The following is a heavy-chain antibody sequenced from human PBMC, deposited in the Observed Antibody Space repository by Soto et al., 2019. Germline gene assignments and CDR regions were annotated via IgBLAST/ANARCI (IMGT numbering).Heavy chain of an antibody. J-gene: IGHJ6*02. D-gene: IGHD1-26*01. CDR1: GYTFTSYG. V-gene: IGHV1-18*01. Sequence: ASVKVSCKASGYTFTSYGISWVRQAPGQGLEWMGWISAYNGNTNYAQKLQGRVTMTTDTSTSTAYMELRSLRSDDTAVYYCARDWYSGSYSSYYYYYGMDVWGQGTTVTVSS. CDR2: ISAYNGNT. CDR3: ARDWYSGSYSSYYYYYGMDV.